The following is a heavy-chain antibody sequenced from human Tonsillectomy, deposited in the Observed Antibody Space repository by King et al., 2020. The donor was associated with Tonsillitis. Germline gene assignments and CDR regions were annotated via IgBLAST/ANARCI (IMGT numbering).Heavy chain of an antibody. CDR3: ARGSLTIFGVAPHY. V-gene: IGHV4-34*01. Sequence: VQLQQWGAGLLKPSETLSLTCAVYGGSFSTYYWSWIRQPPGRWLEWIGEINHSGSTNYNPSLKSRVTISVDTSKNQFSLKLSSVTAADTALYYCARGSLTIFGVAPHYWGQGTLVTVSS. D-gene: IGHD3-3*01. J-gene: IGHJ4*02. CDR1: GGSFSTYY. CDR2: INHSGST.